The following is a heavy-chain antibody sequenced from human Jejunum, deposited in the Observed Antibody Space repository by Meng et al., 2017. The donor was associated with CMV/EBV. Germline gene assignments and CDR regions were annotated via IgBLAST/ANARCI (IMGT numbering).Heavy chain of an antibody. V-gene: IGHV4-34*01. Sequence: CAVSGGSFTGYYCAWIRQPPGKGLEWIGEINYSESINYNPSLKSGVTMSVDTSKNQFSLKLRSVTAADTAVYYCARRVGSGKYYFDYWSQGSLVTVSS. CDR2: INYSESI. D-gene: IGHD3-10*01. CDR3: ARRVGSGKYYFDY. CDR1: GGSFTGYY. J-gene: IGHJ4*02.